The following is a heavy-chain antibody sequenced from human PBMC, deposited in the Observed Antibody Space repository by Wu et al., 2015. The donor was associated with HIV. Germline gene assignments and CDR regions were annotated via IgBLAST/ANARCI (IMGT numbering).Heavy chain of an antibody. D-gene: IGHD3-10*01. J-gene: IGHJ3*02. CDR3: TTLRGGYYAGSDIPAAFDI. V-gene: IGHV1-24*01. CDR2: FDPKDGEI. Sequence: QVPQVQSGAEVRKPGASVKVSCKVSGYTLSKLSMHWVRQTPGKGLEWMGGFDPKDGEIVYAQNFQGRLTMTEDTSTDTAYVELRSLRFEDTAVYYCTTLRGGYYAGSDIPAAFDIWGQGTMVTVSP. CDR1: GYTLSKLS.